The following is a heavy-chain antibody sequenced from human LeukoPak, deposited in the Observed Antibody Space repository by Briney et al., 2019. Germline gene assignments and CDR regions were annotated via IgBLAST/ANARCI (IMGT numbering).Heavy chain of an antibody. Sequence: GGSLRLSCAASGFTFSSYSMNWIRQAPGKGLEWVSSISSSSSYIYYADSVKGRFTISRDNAKNSLYLQMNSLRAEDTAVYYCATAMYQLLHTGDEVDYWGQGTLVTVSS. CDR3: ATAMYQLLHTGDEVDY. D-gene: IGHD2-2*01. CDR2: ISSSSSYI. V-gene: IGHV3-21*01. J-gene: IGHJ4*02. CDR1: GFTFSSYS.